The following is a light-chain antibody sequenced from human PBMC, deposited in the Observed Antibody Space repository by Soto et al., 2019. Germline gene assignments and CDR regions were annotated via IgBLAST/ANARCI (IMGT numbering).Light chain of an antibody. CDR2: GVS. J-gene: IGKJ4*01. CDR1: QSVTSNY. Sequence: EIVLTQSPGTLSLSPGERATLSCRARQSVTSNYLAWYQQKPGQAPRLLIYGVSSRATGIPDRFSGSGSGTDFTLTISRVEPEDFAVYFCQQYGTSPLTFGGGTK. CDR3: QQYGTSPLT. V-gene: IGKV3-20*01.